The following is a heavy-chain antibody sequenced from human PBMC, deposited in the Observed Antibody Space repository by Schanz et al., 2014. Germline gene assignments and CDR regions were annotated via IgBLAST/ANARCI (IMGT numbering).Heavy chain of an antibody. CDR2: MSWNAGSL. CDR3: AKDLYNYGIFDS. Sequence: EVQLVDSGGGLVQPGRSLRLSCVASGFRFDDYAMHWVRQAPGKGLEWVSGMSWNAGSLGYGDSVKGRFTISRDNSRKTLYLQMNSLRADDTAVYYCAKDLYNYGIFDSWGQGTLVTVSS. J-gene: IGHJ5*01. V-gene: IGHV3-9*01. D-gene: IGHD3-16*01. CDR1: GFRFDDYA.